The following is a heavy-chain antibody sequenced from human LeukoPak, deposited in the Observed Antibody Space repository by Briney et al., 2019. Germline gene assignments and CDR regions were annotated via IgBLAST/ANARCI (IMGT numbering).Heavy chain of an antibody. D-gene: IGHD5-18*01. Sequence: EASVKLSCKTSGYTFTNYGISWVRQAPGQGLEWMGWISGYSGKTDYAQKFQGRVTMTTDTSTTTAYIELRRLRSDDTAVYYCARQVDITMVLPDHWGQGTLVTVSS. V-gene: IGHV1-18*01. J-gene: IGHJ4*02. CDR1: GYTFTNYG. CDR3: ARQVDITMVLPDH. CDR2: ISGYSGKT.